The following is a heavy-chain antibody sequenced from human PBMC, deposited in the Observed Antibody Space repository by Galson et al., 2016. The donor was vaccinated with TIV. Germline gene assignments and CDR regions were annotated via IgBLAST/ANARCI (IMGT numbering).Heavy chain of an antibody. J-gene: IGHJ4*02. Sequence: SLRLSCAASGFRFSGYAMNWVRQAPGKGLEWVSTIGGSGGSTYYADSVKGRFTISRDSSKNTVYLQMSSLRAEDTAIYYCAKDRQWIPSSLDYWGQGTLVTVSS. CDR1: GFRFSGYA. CDR3: AKDRQWIPSSLDY. D-gene: IGHD5-18*01. V-gene: IGHV3-23*01. CDR2: IGGSGGST.